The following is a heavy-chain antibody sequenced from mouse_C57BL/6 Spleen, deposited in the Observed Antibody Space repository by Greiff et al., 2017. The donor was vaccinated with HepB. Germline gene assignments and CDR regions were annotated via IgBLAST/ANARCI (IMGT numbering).Heavy chain of an antibody. CDR1: GYTFTDYN. J-gene: IGHJ1*03. CDR3: ARHASTVGGFEV. D-gene: IGHD1-1*01. Sequence: EVQLQQSGPELVKPGASVKIPCKASGYTFTDYNMDWVKQSHGKSLEWIGDINPNNGGTIYNQKFKGKATLTVDKSSSTAYMELRSLTSEDTAVYYWARHASTVGGFEVWGKGTTVTVSS. CDR2: INPNNGGT. V-gene: IGHV1-18*01.